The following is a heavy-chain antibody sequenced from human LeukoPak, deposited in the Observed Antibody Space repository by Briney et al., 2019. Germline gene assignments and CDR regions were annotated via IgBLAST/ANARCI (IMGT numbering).Heavy chain of an antibody. Sequence: GGSLRLSCAGSGFSFSNYAMSWVRQAPGKGLEWVSAISGSGDNIYYPDSVKGRFTISRDRSKNTLYLQLNSLRAEDTAVYYCAKSDCTYISCYVLDYWGQGTQVTVSS. CDR1: GFSFSNYA. J-gene: IGHJ4*02. D-gene: IGHD2-2*01. V-gene: IGHV3-23*01. CDR3: AKSDCTYISCYVLDY. CDR2: ISGSGDNI.